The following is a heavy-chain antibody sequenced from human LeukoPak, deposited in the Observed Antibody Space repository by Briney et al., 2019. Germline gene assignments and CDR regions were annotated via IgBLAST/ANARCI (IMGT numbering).Heavy chain of an antibody. CDR2: ISFSGST. J-gene: IGHJ5*02. Sequence: PSETLSLTCTVSGGSIRSNSFYWGWIRQPPGKGLEWIGSISFSGSTSYSPSLKSRITISVDTSKNEFSLKLSSVTAADTAVYYCARGSAALFDPWGQGTLVTVSS. V-gene: IGHV4-39*01. CDR1: GGSIRSNSFY. CDR3: ARGSAALFDP. D-gene: IGHD2-15*01.